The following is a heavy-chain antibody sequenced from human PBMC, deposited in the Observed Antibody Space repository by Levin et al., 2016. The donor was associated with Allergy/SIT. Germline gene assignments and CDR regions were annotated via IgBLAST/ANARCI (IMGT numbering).Heavy chain of an antibody. CDR2: IYYSGST. Sequence: LRLSCTVSGGTISSGGYYWGWIRQHPGKGLEWIGHIYYSGSTYYSPSLKSRVAISVDTSKNQFSLKLSSVTVADTAVYYCTREQSYDPVWGTYGRPYGMDVWGQGTTVTVSS. CDR1: GGTISSGGYY. J-gene: IGHJ6*02. V-gene: IGHV4-31*03. D-gene: IGHD3-16*01. CDR3: TREQSYDPVWGTYGRPYGMDV.